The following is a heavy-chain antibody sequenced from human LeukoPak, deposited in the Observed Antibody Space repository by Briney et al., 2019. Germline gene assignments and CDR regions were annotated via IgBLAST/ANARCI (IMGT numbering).Heavy chain of an antibody. J-gene: IGHJ4*02. Sequence: ASVKVSCKASGYTFTRYDINWVRQSTGQGLEWLGWVNTKSGNTGSAQNFQGRVTITRDTSINTAYMELSSLRSEDTAVYYCAMYCSSTSCRVYWGQGTLVTVSS. V-gene: IGHV1-8*03. CDR1: GYTFTRYD. D-gene: IGHD2-2*01. CDR3: AMYCSSTSCRVY. CDR2: VNTKSGNT.